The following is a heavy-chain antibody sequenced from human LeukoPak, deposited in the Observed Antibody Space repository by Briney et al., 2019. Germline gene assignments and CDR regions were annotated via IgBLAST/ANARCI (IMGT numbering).Heavy chain of an antibody. CDR1: GFTVSSNY. Sequence: RAGGSLRLSCAASGFTVSSNYMSWVRQAPGKGLEWVSVIYSGGSTYYADSVKGRFTISRDNSKNTLYLQMNSLRAEDTAVYYCARDSVGDSSSWSPSGGRAFDIWGQGTMVTVSS. CDR2: IYSGGST. J-gene: IGHJ3*02. V-gene: IGHV3-53*01. CDR3: ARDSVGDSSSWSPSGGRAFDI. D-gene: IGHD6-13*01.